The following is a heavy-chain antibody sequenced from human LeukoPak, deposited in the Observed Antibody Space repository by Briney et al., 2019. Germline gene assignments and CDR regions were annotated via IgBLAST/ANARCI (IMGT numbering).Heavy chain of an antibody. CDR2: INPNTGGT. V-gene: IGHV1-2*02. Sequence: GASVKVSCKASGYTFTGYYVHWVRQAPGQDLQWMGWINPNTGGTNYAQKFQGRVTVTSDTFISTAYMELSRLRSDDTAVYYCARAFVTTSLDYWGQGTLVTVSS. J-gene: IGHJ4*02. CDR1: GYTFTGYY. D-gene: IGHD4-17*01. CDR3: ARAFVTTSLDY.